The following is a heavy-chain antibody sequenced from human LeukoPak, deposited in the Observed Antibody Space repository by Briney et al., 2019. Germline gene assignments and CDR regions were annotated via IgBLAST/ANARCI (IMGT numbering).Heavy chain of an antibody. V-gene: IGHV4-4*07. CDR1: GGSISSYY. J-gene: IGHJ5*02. D-gene: IGHD3-10*01. CDR3: AGHVLLWFGESRGWFDP. CDR2: IYTSGST. Sequence: PSETLSLTCTVSGGSISSYYWSWIRQPAGKGLEWIGRIYTSGSTNYNPSLKSRVTMSVDTSKNQFSLKLSSVTAADTAVYYCAGHVLLWFGESRGWFDPWGQGTLVTVSS.